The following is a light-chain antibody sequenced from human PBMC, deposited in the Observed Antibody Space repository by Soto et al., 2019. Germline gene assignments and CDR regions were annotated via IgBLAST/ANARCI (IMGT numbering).Light chain of an antibody. CDR1: SSDVGAYNY. Sequence: QSALTQPASASGSPGQSVTISCTGTSSDVGAYNYVSWYQQHPGKAPKLMIYDVSKRPSGVPDRFSGSKSGNTASLTVSGLQAEDEADYYCISYAGSSILVFGGGTKLTVL. CDR2: DVS. CDR3: ISYAGSSILV. V-gene: IGLV2-8*01. J-gene: IGLJ3*02.